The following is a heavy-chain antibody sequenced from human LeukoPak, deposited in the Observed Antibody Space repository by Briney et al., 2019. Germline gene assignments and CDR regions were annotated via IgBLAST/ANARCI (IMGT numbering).Heavy chain of an antibody. CDR1: GGTFSSYA. D-gene: IGHD6-13*01. CDR2: IIPIFGTA. CDR3: ARETRIAAAGFDAFDI. J-gene: IGHJ3*02. V-gene: IGHV1-69*13. Sequence: ASVKVSFKASGGTFSSYAISWVRQAPGQGLEWMGGIIPIFGTANYAQKFQGRVTITADESTSTAYMELSSLRSEDTAVYYCARETRIAAAGFDAFDIWGQGTMVTVSS.